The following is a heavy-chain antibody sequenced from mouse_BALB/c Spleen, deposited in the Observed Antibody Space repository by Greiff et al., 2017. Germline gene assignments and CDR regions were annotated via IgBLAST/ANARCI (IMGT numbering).Heavy chain of an antibody. CDR1: GYSITSDYA. D-gene: IGHD2-14*01. Sequence: EVKLMESGPGLVKPSQSLSLTCTVTGYSITSDYAWNWIRQFPGNKLEWMGYISYSGSTSYNPSLKSRISITRDTSKNQFFLQLNSVTTEDTATYNCARSNYRFSLFAYWGQGTLVTVSA. CDR2: ISYSGST. CDR3: ARSNYRFSLFAY. J-gene: IGHJ3*01. V-gene: IGHV3-2*02.